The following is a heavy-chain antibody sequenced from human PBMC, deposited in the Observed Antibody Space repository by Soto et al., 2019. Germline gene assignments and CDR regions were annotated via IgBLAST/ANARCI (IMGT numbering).Heavy chain of an antibody. Sequence: GASVKVSCKASGYTFTSYGISWVRQAPGQRLEWMGWISAYNGNTNYAQKLQGRVTMTTDTSTSTAYMELRSLRSDDTAVYYCARGANEERVRGVIITNYYYGMDVWGQGTTVTVSS. J-gene: IGHJ6*02. CDR3: ARGANEERVRGVIITNYYYGMDV. V-gene: IGHV1-18*01. CDR2: ISAYNGNT. D-gene: IGHD3-10*01. CDR1: GYTFTSYG.